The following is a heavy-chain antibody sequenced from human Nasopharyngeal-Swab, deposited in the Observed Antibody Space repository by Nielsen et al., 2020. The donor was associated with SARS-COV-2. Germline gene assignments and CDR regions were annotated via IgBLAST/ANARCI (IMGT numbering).Heavy chain of an antibody. Sequence: SETLSLTFAVYGGSFSDSPWSWLRLLPGKGLEGIGEINHRGGTAYRSSLKSRVSISVDTSKNQFYLELRSVTAADTAVYFCARGPDQVHSFDSWDQGRLVTVSS. CDR1: GGSFSDSP. D-gene: IGHD2-2*01. J-gene: IGHJ4*02. CDR2: INHRGGT. V-gene: IGHV4-34*01. CDR3: ARGPDQVHSFDS.